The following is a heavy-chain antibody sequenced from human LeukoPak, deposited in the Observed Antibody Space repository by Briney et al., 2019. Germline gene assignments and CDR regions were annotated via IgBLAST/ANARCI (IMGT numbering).Heavy chain of an antibody. V-gene: IGHV4-59*08. Sequence: PSETLSLTCTVSGGSISSNYWSWIRQLPGKGLEWIGYIYYSGSTNYNPSLKSRVTISVDTSKNQFSLKLRSVTAADTAVYYCARGPTMFAYWGQGTLVTVSS. CDR2: IYYSGST. D-gene: IGHD4/OR15-4a*01. CDR1: GGSISSNY. J-gene: IGHJ4*02. CDR3: ARGPTMFAY.